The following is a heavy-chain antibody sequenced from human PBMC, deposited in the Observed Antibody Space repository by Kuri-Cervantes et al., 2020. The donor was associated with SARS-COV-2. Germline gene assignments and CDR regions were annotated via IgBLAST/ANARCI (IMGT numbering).Heavy chain of an antibody. D-gene: IGHD3-16*01. CDR2: IDWDDDK. CDR1: GLPPTTSGMC. Sequence: SGPTLVYPTPPLTLTCTLSGLPPTTSGMCVSWIRQPPGKALVWLARIDWDDDKYYSTSLKTRLNIYKDNTKNQVVLTMTNIDPVYTPTDYCEQTPLGVIDYWSQGILVTVSS. J-gene: IGHJ4*02. V-gene: IGHV2-70*11. CDR3: EQTPLGVIDY.